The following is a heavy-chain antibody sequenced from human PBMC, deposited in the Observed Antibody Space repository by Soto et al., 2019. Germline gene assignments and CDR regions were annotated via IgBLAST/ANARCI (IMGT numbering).Heavy chain of an antibody. CDR1: GLTFSGSN. CDR3: IRWGGDTPTLDY. Sequence: EVQLVESGGGLVQPGGSLKLSCATSGLTFSGSNMHWVRQASGKGLEWVGRIKSKADSYATAYAASVKGRFIVSRDDSQNTSHLQMISLKTEDTAVYYCIRWGGDTPTLDYWGQGTLVTVSS. D-gene: IGHD4-17*01. J-gene: IGHJ4*02. V-gene: IGHV3-73*02. CDR2: IKSKADSYAT.